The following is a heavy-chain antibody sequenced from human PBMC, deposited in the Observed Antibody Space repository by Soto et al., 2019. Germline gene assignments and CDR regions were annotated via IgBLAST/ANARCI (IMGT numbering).Heavy chain of an antibody. CDR2: IDSSGEK. Sequence: QVTLKESGPVLVKPTETLTLRCTVSGLSITDSEMGVSWIRQPPGQPREWLAHIDSSGEKAYRTFLKRRPAISKDTSKSQIVLTTTNMDPADTATYYCARRHLAVAVSPWFDPWGQGIPVTVSS. CDR1: GLSITDSEMG. D-gene: IGHD6-19*01. V-gene: IGHV2-26*01. CDR3: ARRHLAVAVSPWFDP. J-gene: IGHJ5*02.